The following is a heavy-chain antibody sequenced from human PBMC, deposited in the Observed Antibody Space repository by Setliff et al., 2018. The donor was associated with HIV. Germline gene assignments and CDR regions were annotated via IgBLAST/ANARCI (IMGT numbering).Heavy chain of an antibody. V-gene: IGHV3-30*02. J-gene: IGHJ6*03. CDR2: IQYDESNK. CDR1: GLTFSRYG. D-gene: IGHD1-20*01. Sequence: GESLRLSCAVSGLTFSRYGFHWVRQVPGKGLDWVTFIQYDESNKYYGDSVRGRFTTSRDNSKNTLYLQMNSLRSEDTAVYFCAKSFNSGPTNWNIDVWGTGTTVTVSS. CDR3: AKSFNSGPTNWNIDV.